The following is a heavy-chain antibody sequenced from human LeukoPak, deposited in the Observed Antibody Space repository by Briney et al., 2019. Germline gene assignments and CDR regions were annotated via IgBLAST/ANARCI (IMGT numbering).Heavy chain of an antibody. J-gene: IGHJ4*02. D-gene: IGHD6-13*01. CDR3: ARDHEPEAAGRVDY. Sequence: ETGGSLRLSCAASGFTFSDYYTSWIRQAPGKGLEWVSYISSSGSTIYYADSVKGRFTISRDNAKNSLYLQMNSLRAEDTAVYYCARDHEPEAAGRVDYWGQGTLATVSS. CDR2: ISSSGSTI. CDR1: GFTFSDYY. V-gene: IGHV3-11*01.